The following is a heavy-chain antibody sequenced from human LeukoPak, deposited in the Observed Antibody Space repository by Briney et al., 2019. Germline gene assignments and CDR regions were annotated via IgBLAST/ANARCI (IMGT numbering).Heavy chain of an antibody. CDR1: GFTFSSYA. V-gene: IGHV3-64*01. J-gene: IGHJ3*02. CDR3: AKDKDYYGSGSYHAFDI. Sequence: PGGSLRLSCAASGFTFSSYAMHWVRQAPGKGLEYVSAISSNGGSTYYANSVKGRFTISRDNSKNTLYLQMGSLRAEDTAVYYCAKDKDYYGSGSYHAFDIWGQGTMVTVSS. CDR2: ISSNGGST. D-gene: IGHD3-10*01.